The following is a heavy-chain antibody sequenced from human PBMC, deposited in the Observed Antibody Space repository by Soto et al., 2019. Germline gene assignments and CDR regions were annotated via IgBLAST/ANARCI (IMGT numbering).Heavy chain of an antibody. V-gene: IGHV4-59*08. CDR2: IYYTGST. D-gene: IGHD2-2*03. J-gene: IGHJ4*02. CDR3: ARHSGGYCSSTPCWPIGYFEY. CDR1: GGSIGSYY. Sequence: PSETLSLTCTVTGGSIGSYYWSWIRQPPGKGLEWIGYIYYTGSTNYNPSLKSRVTISVDTSKNQFSLSLSSVTAADTAVYYCARHSGGYCSSTPCWPIGYFEYWGQGNLVTVSS.